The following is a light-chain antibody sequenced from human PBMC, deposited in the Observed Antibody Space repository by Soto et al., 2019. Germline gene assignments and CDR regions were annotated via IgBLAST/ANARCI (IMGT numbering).Light chain of an antibody. CDR2: DAS. J-gene: IGKJ1*01. Sequence: DIQLTQSPSFLSASVGDRVTITARASQGISSYLAWYQQKPGNAPKLLIYDASSLESGVPSRFSGRGSGTQFTLTISSLQPDDFATYYCQPYNSFSGTFGPGTKVDIK. CDR1: QGISSY. V-gene: IGKV1-9*01. CDR3: QPYNSFSGT.